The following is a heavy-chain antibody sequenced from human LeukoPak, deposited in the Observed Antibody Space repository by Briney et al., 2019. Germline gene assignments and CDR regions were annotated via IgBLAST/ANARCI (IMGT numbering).Heavy chain of an antibody. CDR1: GFTFSSYS. Sequence: GGSLRLSCAASGFTFSSYSMTWVRQAPGKGLEWVSYISSSSDTIYYADSVRGRFTISRDNVRNSLYLQMNSLRVEDTAVYYCARGIDYWGRGTLVTVSS. CDR3: ARGIDY. J-gene: IGHJ4*02. CDR2: ISSSSDTI. V-gene: IGHV3-48*01.